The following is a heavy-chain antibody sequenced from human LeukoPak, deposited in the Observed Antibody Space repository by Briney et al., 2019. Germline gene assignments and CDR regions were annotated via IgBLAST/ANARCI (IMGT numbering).Heavy chain of an antibody. V-gene: IGHV1-8*01. D-gene: IGHD6-13*01. CDR2: MNPNSGNT. J-gene: IGHJ4*02. Sequence: ALVKVSCKASGYTFTSYDINWVRQATGQGLEWMGWMNPNSGNTGYAQKFQGRVTMTRNTSISTAYMELSSLRSEDTAVYYCARGPAAAGIDFDYWGQGTLVTVSS. CDR3: ARGPAAAGIDFDY. CDR1: GYTFTSYD.